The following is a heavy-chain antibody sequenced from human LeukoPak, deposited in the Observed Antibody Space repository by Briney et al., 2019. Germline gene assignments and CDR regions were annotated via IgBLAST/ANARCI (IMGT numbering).Heavy chain of an antibody. CDR3: ARTGFLVGAMYYYYYMDV. D-gene: IGHD1-26*01. CDR2: IIPIFGTA. V-gene: IGHV1-69*13. J-gene: IGHJ6*03. Sequence: SVKVSCKASGGTFSSYAISWVRQAPGQGLEWMGGIIPIFGTANYAQKFQGRVTITADESTSTAYMELSSLRSEDTAVYYCARTGFLVGAMYYYYYMDVWGKGTTVTISS. CDR1: GGTFSSYA.